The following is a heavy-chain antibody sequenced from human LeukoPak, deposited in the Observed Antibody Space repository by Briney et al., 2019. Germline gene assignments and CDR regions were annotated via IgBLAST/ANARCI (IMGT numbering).Heavy chain of an antibody. Sequence: WGSLRLSCAASGFTFSSYTMNWVRQAPGKGLEWVSSITSSSSYIYYTDSAKGRFTISRDNAKNSLFLQMNSLRAEDTAVYYRARVLSGTLTFDHWGQGTLVAVSS. CDR2: ITSSSSYI. CDR3: ARVLSGTLTFDH. J-gene: IGHJ4*02. V-gene: IGHV3-21*01. CDR1: GFTFSSYT. D-gene: IGHD3-9*01.